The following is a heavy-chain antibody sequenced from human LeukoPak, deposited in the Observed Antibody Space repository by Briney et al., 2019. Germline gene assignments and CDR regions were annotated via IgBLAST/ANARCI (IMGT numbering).Heavy chain of an antibody. CDR3: ARMRVYDGSGSYFDY. CDR2: IDWDDDK. V-gene: IGHV2-70*11. J-gene: IGHJ4*02. Sequence: GSGPALVKPTQTLTLTCTFSGFSLSTSGMCVSWIRQPPGKALEWLARIDWDDDKHYSTSLKTRLTISKDTSKNQVVLTMTNMDPVDTATYYCARMRVYDGSGSYFDYWGQGTLVTVSS. D-gene: IGHD3-10*01. CDR1: GFSLSTSGMC.